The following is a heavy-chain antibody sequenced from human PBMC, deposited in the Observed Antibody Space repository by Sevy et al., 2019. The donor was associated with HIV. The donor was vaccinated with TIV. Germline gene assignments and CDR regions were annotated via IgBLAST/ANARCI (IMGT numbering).Heavy chain of an antibody. Sequence: GGSLRLSCEGSGFTFSSYSMNWVRQAPGKGLEWVSSISSSSTFIYYADSVKGRFTISRDNSKNTLYLQMNSLRGNDTAVYYCARVAVSYCTNDCYHRFDYWGPGALVTVSS. CDR3: ARVAVSYCTNDCYHRFDY. V-gene: IGHV3-21*01. J-gene: IGHJ4*02. CDR2: ISSSSTFI. D-gene: IGHD2-8*01. CDR1: GFTFSSYS.